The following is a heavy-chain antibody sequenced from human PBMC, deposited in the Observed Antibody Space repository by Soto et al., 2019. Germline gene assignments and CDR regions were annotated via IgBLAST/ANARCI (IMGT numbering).Heavy chain of an antibody. D-gene: IGHD3-22*01. Sequence: GGTLRLSCAASGVTFSSDGMHWVRQAPGKGVEWEAVIWYDGRNKDYADWGKGRFTISRDNSKNTLYLQMNSLKDEDTSVYYSSRRAPHYYDHSDPPYSFDYWGLGSLVTVSS. V-gene: IGHV3-33*01. CDR2: IWYDGRNK. CDR1: GVTFSSDG. J-gene: IGHJ4*02. CDR3: SRRAPHYYDHSDPPYSFDY.